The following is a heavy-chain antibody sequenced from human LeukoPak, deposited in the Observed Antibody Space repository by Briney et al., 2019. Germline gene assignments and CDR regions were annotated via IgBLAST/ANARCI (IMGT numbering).Heavy chain of an antibody. CDR1: GFTFSSYS. Sequence: GGSLRLSCAASGFTFSSYSMNWVRQAPGKGLEWVSYISSSSSTIYYADSVKGRFTISRDNAKNSLYLQMNSLRAEDTDVYYCARDLIVGATKGNYWGQGTLVTVSS. CDR2: ISSSSSTI. J-gene: IGHJ4*02. D-gene: IGHD1-26*01. CDR3: ARDLIVGATKGNY. V-gene: IGHV3-48*01.